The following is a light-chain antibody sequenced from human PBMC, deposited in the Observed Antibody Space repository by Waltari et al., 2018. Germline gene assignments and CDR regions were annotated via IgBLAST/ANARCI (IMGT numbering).Light chain of an antibody. J-gene: IGKJ1*01. CDR1: QSIRSC. V-gene: IGKV1-39*01. Sequence: DIQMTQSPSSLSAFVGERVTITCRASQSIRSCVNWYQQKAGKAPQLLIYGASSLQSGVPSRFSGSGSGTDFTLTIRSLQPEDFATYYCQQSLNTPRTFGQGTKVEMK. CDR3: QQSLNTPRT. CDR2: GAS.